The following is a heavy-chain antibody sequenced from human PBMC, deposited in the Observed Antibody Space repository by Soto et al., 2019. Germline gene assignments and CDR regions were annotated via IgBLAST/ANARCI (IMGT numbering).Heavy chain of an antibody. J-gene: IGHJ3*02. Sequence: HPGVSLRLSCAASGFTFSAYSMNWVRQAPGKGLEWVSFIGSTGSVTHYADSVMGRSTISRDNARNSLYLQMNSLRAEDTAVYYCARIGSSWRLKSNDAFDIWGQGTMVNVSS. CDR3: ARIGSSWRLKSNDAFDI. CDR1: GFTFSAYS. V-gene: IGHV3-48*04. CDR2: IGSTGSVT. D-gene: IGHD6-13*01.